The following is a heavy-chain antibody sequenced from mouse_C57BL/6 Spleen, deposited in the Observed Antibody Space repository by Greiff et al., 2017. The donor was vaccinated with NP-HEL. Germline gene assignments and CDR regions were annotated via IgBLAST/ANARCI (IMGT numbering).Heavy chain of an antibody. D-gene: IGHD2-3*01. CDR3: ARSGWSYAMDY. V-gene: IGHV1-19*01. Sequence: EVQLQQSGPVLVKPGASVKMSCKASGYTFTDYYMNWVKQSHGKSLEWIGVINPYNGGTSYNQKFKGKATLTVDKSSSTAYMELNSLTSEDSAVYYCARSGWSYAMDYWGQGTSVTVSS. CDR2: INPYNGGT. J-gene: IGHJ4*01. CDR1: GYTFTDYY.